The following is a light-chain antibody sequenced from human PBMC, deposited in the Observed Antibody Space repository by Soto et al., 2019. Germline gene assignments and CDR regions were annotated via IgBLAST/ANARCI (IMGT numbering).Light chain of an antibody. CDR2: KAS. CDR1: QSVGTW. J-gene: IGKJ1*01. Sequence: DIQMTQSPSTLSASVGDRITITCRASQSVGTWLAWYQQKPGKAPKVLIYKASVLESGVPSRFSGSGSGTEFTLTISRLQPEDVATYYCQHWSFGQGTKVDIK. CDR3: QHWS. V-gene: IGKV1-5*03.